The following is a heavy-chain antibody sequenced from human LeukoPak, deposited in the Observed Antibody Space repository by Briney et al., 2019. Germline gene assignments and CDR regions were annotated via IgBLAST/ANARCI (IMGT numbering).Heavy chain of an antibody. V-gene: IGHV1-8*01. Sequence: GASVKVSCKASGYTFTSYDINWVRQVTGQGLEWMGWMNPNSGNTGYAQKFQGRVTMTRNTSISTAYMELSSLRSEDTAVYYCARGVYYDSSGYYSDFDYWGQGTLVTVSS. D-gene: IGHD3-22*01. CDR3: ARGVYYDSSGYYSDFDY. CDR2: MNPNSGNT. CDR1: GYTFTSYD. J-gene: IGHJ4*02.